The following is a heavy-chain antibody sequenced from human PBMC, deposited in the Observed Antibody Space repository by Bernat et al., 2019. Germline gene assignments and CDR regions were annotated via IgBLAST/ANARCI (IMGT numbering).Heavy chain of an antibody. CDR2: IWYDGSNK. CDR3: AGGGGPCRDGCYNPRCDS. V-gene: IGHV3-33*01. J-gene: IGHJ4*02. D-gene: IGHD5-24*01. Sequence: QAQLVESGGDVVQPGRSLRLSCAASGISFSSYAMHWVRQAPGKGLEWVAVIWYDGSNKYYADSVKGGFTISRDSARNTLHREMGSRSVEETAVDCWAGGGGPCRDGCYNPRCDSRGEGAVVTVSS. CDR1: GISFSSYA.